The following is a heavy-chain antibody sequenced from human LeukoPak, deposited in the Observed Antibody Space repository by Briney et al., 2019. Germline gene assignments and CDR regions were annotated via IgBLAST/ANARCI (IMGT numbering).Heavy chain of an antibody. CDR3: TYTSSSGVVY. CDR2: IRNKANNYAT. Sequence: GGSLRLSCAASGFTVSSNYMSWVRQAPGKGLEWVGRIRNKANNYATAYAASVKGRFTISRDDSKSTAYLQMNSLKSEDTAVYYCTYTSSSGVVYWGQGTLVTVSS. D-gene: IGHD6-6*01. V-gene: IGHV3-73*01. J-gene: IGHJ4*02. CDR1: GFTVSSNY.